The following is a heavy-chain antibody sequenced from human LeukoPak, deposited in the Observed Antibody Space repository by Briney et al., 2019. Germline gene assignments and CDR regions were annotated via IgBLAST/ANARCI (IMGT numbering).Heavy chain of an antibody. CDR2: ISAYNGNT. D-gene: IGHD6-19*01. V-gene: IGHV1-18*01. J-gene: IGHJ4*02. CDR3: ARDHLSYSSGWYDY. Sequence: GASVKVSCKASGYTFTSYGISWVRQAPGQGIEWMGWISAYNGNTNYAQKLQGRVTMTTDTSTSTAYMELRSLRSDDTAVYYCARDHLSYSSGWYDYWGQGTLVTVSS. CDR1: GYTFTSYG.